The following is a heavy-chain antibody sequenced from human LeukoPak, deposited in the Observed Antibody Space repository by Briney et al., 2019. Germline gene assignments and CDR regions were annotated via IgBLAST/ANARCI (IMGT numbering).Heavy chain of an antibody. CDR3: ARGRDSSSWRDAFDI. V-gene: IGHV4-34*01. Sequence: SETLSLTCAVYGGSFSGYYWSWIRQPPGKGLEWIGEINRSGSTNYNPSLKSRVTISVDTSKNQFSLKLSSVTAADTAVYYCARGRDSSSWRDAFDIWGQGTMVTVSS. CDR2: INRSGST. J-gene: IGHJ3*02. CDR1: GGSFSGYY. D-gene: IGHD6-13*01.